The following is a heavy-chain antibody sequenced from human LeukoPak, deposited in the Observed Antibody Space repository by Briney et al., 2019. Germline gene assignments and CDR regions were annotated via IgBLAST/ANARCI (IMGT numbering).Heavy chain of an antibody. CDR1: GFTFSSHG. Sequence: GGSLRLSCAASGFTFSSHGMSWVRQAPGKGLVWVSWINSDGGSTTYADSVKGRFSISRDNGKNTVYLQMNSLRAEDTAVYYCAKDRWGSGGSGGGDYWGQGTLVTVSS. V-gene: IGHV3-74*01. CDR2: INSDGGST. D-gene: IGHD2-15*01. CDR3: AKDRWGSGGSGGGDY. J-gene: IGHJ4*02.